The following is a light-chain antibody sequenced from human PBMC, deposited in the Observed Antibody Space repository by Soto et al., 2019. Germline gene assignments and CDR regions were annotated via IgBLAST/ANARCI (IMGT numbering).Light chain of an antibody. J-gene: IGLJ2*01. CDR3: SSYAGSNNRV. CDR1: SSDVGGYNY. Sequence: QSALTQPPSASGSPGQSVTISCTGTSSDVGGYNYVSWYQQHPGKAPKLMIYEVSKRPSGVPDRFSGSKSGNTASLTVSGLQAEYEADYYCSSYAGSNNRVFGGGTKVTVL. CDR2: EVS. V-gene: IGLV2-8*01.